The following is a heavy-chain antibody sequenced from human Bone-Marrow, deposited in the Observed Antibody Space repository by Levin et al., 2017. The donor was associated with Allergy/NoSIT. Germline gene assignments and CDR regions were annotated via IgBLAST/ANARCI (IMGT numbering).Heavy chain of an antibody. CDR3: ARRITKGRKSPPVTTGDDAFDI. D-gene: IGHD4-17*01. CDR2: IYSGGST. J-gene: IGHJ3*02. Sequence: PGGSLRLSCAASGFTVSSNYMSWVRQAPGKGLEWVSVIYSGGSTYYADSVKGRFTISRDNSKNTLYLQMNSLRAEDTAVYYCARRITKGRKSPPVTTGDDAFDIWGQGTMVTVSS. CDR1: GFTVSSNY. V-gene: IGHV3-53*01.